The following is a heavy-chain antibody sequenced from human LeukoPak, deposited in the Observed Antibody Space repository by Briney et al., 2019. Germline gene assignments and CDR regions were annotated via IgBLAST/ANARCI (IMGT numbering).Heavy chain of an antibody. CDR3: AHIKLGSSGAAADNWFDP. Sequence: SGPTLVNPTQTLTLTCTFSGFSLSTSGVGVGWIRQPPGKALEWLALIYWDDDKRYSPSLKSRLTITKDTSKNQVVLTMTNMDPVDTATYYCAHIKLGSSGAAADNWFDPWGQGTLVTVSS. CDR1: GFSLSTSGVG. J-gene: IGHJ5*02. D-gene: IGHD6-13*01. V-gene: IGHV2-5*02. CDR2: IYWDDDK.